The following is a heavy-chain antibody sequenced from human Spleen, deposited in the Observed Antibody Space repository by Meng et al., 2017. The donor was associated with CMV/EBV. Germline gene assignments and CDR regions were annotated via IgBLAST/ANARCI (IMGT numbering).Heavy chain of an antibody. D-gene: IGHD3-10*01. CDR3: ARLRGFNYYGMDV. V-gene: IGHV4-34*01. CDR2: INHSGST. J-gene: IGHJ6*02. CDR1: GGSFSGYY. Sequence: GSLRLSCAVYGGSFSGYYWSWIRQPPGKGLEWIGEINHSGSTNYNPSLKSRVTISVDTSKNQLSLKLSSVTAADTAVYYCARLRGFNYYGMDVWGQGTTVTVSS.